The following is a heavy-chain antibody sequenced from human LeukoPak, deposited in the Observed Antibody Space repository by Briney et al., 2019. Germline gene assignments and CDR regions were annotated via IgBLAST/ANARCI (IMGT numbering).Heavy chain of an antibody. V-gene: IGHV4-34*01. Sequence: MPSETLSLTCAVYGGSFSGYYWSWIRQPPGKGLEWIGEINHSGSTNYNPSLKSRVTISVDTSKNQFSLKLSSVTAADTAVYYCARAMSIAARLQTILDYWGQGTLVTVSS. CDR3: ARAMSIAARLQTILDY. CDR2: INHSGST. CDR1: GGSFSGYY. D-gene: IGHD6-6*01. J-gene: IGHJ4*02.